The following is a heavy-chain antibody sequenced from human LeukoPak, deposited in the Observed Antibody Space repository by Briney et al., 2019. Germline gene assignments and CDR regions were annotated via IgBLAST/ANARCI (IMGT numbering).Heavy chain of an antibody. V-gene: IGHV3-74*01. CDR3: TRDFGGGSGY. D-gene: IGHD2-15*01. Sequence: GGSLRLSCAASGFTFSNFWMHWVRQAPGKGLVWVSRIKGDGSSTNYADSVKGRFTISRDNAKNTLHLQMDSLRVEDTAVYYRTRDFGGGSGYWGQGNLVTVSS. CDR1: GFTFSNFW. J-gene: IGHJ4*02. CDR2: IKGDGSST.